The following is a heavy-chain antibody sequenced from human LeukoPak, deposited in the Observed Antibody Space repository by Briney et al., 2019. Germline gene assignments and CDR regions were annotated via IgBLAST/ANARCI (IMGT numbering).Heavy chain of an antibody. CDR2: INPNSGGT. Sequence: ASVQVSCKASGYTFTGYYMHWVRQAPGQGLEWMGWINPNSGGTNYAQKFQGRVTMTRDTSISTAYMELSRLRSDDTAVYYCARDDIAMVRGATELDYWGQGTLVTVSS. V-gene: IGHV1-2*02. CDR1: GYTFTGYY. D-gene: IGHD3-10*01. J-gene: IGHJ4*02. CDR3: ARDDIAMVRGATELDY.